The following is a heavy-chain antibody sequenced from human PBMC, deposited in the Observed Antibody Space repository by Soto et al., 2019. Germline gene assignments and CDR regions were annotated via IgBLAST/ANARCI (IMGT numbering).Heavy chain of an antibody. Sequence: SETLSLTCTVSGGSISSSSYYWGWIRQPPGKGLEWIGSIYYSGSTYYNPSLKSRVTISVDTSKNQFSLKLSSVTAADTAVYYCARPTADIVVVVAATGRRGYYFDYWGQGTLVTVSS. J-gene: IGHJ4*02. CDR3: ARPTADIVVVVAATGRRGYYFDY. CDR2: IYYSGST. D-gene: IGHD2-15*01. CDR1: GGSISSSSYY. V-gene: IGHV4-39*01.